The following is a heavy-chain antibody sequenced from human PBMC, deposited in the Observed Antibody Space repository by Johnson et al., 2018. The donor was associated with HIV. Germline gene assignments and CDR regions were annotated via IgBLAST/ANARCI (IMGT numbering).Heavy chain of an antibody. CDR1: GFTFSSYA. D-gene: IGHD5-24*01. V-gene: IGHV3-23*04. CDR2: ISGSGGRT. Sequence: VQLVESGGGVAQPGGSLRLSCAASGFTFSSYAMSWVRQGPGKGLEWVSAISGSGGRTYSADSVKGRFTISSDNYKNTLYLQMNSLRAEDTAVYYCAKDDQAGTIRRDGYNGASAFDIWGQGTMVTVSS. J-gene: IGHJ3*02. CDR3: AKDDQAGTIRRDGYNGASAFDI.